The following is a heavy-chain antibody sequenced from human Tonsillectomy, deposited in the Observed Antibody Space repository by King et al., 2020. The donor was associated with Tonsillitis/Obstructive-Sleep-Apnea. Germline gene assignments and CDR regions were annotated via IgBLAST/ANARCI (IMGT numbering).Heavy chain of an antibody. CDR1: GYSFATYR. J-gene: IGHJ3*02. CDR3: ARQGDKWGRMAGYDALDI. D-gene: IGHD7-27*01. Sequence: VQLVESGTEVRKPGESLNISCKGSGYSFATYRIAWVRQMPGKGLEWMGLIHPVDSETRYSPSFQGQVTISVDKSISAAYLHWSSLKPSDTAIYYCARQGDKWGRMAGYDALDIWGQGTMVTVSS. CDR2: IHPVDSET. V-gene: IGHV5-51*01.